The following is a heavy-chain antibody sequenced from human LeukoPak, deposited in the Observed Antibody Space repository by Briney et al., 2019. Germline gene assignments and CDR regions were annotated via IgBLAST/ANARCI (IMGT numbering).Heavy chain of an antibody. CDR3: ASAVGAGYYFDY. V-gene: IGHV3-20*04. D-gene: IGHD1-26*01. J-gene: IGHJ4*02. CDR2: ISWNGGGT. CDR1: GYTFRDYG. Sequence: PGGSLRLSCAASGYTFRDYGVSWVRQVPGKGLEWVSGISWNGGGTGYADSVKGRFTISRDNDKNSLYLQMNSLRAEDTAFYYCASAVGAGYYFDYWGQGTLVTVPS.